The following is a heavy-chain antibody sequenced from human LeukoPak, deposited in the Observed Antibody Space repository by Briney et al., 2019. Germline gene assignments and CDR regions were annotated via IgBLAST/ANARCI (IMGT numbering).Heavy chain of an antibody. CDR2: IIPIFGTA. CDR3: ARDWGYSSSPRYYYYYMDV. Sequence: ASVKVSCKASGGTFSSYAISWVRQAPGQGLEWMGGIIPIFGTANYAQKFQGRVTITADESTSTAYMELSSLRSEDTAVYYCARDWGYSSSPRYYYYYMDVWGKGTTVTVSS. V-gene: IGHV1-69*13. J-gene: IGHJ6*03. D-gene: IGHD6-6*01. CDR1: GGTFSSYA.